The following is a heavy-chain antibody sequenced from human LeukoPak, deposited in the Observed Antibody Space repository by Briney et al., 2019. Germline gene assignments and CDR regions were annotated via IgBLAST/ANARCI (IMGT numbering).Heavy chain of an antibody. J-gene: IGHJ6*03. V-gene: IGHV4-39*01. CDR3: ARHVPYGSGSYLYYYYMDV. CDR1: GGSISSSSYY. CDR2: IYYSGST. Sequence: SETLSLTCTVSGGSISSSSYYWGWIRQPPGKGLEWIGSIYYSGSTYYNPSLKSRVTISVDTSKNQFSLKLSSVTAADTAVYYCARHVPYGSGSYLYYYYMDVWGKGTTVTISS. D-gene: IGHD3-10*01.